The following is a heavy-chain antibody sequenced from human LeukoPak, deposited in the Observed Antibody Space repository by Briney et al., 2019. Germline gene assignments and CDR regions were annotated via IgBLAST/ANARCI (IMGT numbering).Heavy chain of an antibody. CDR2: ISYDGSNK. Sequence: GGSLRLSCAASGFTFSSFAMHWVRQAPGKGLEWVAVISYDGSNKYYADSVKGRFTISRDNSKDTLYLQMNSLRPEDTALYYCASHQPAYYYDSSVCFDYWGQGTLVTVSS. D-gene: IGHD3-22*01. CDR3: ASHQPAYYYDSSVCFDY. J-gene: IGHJ4*02. CDR1: GFTFSSFA. V-gene: IGHV3-30-3*01.